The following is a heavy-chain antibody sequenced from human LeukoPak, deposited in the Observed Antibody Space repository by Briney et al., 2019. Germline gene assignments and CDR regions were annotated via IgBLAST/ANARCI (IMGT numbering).Heavy chain of an antibody. CDR3: ARDGTSTDDY. CDR1: GYTFSNFG. D-gene: IGHD2-2*01. Sequence: ASGSLSRKTAGYTFSNFGINWVRQAPGQGLELMGWISGNKHNPNYGQTFQGRFTVTTDSSTSTAYIELRNLRFDDTAVYYCARDGTSTDDYWGQGTLVAVSS. J-gene: IGHJ4*02. V-gene: IGHV1-18*01. CDR2: ISGNKHNP.